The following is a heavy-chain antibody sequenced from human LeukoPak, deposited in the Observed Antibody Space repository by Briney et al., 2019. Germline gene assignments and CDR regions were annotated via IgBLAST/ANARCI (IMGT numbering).Heavy chain of an antibody. V-gene: IGHV1-69*05. CDR3: ARGELGDRSGFSFFDY. J-gene: IGHJ4*02. D-gene: IGHD3-22*01. CDR1: RGTFDSYG. Sequence: SVKVSCKAPRGTFDSYGISWVRQAPGQGLEWMGGVMAIFGGVKYGQRFQGRATITTDASTSTAYMELRSLTSEDTGIYYCARGELGDRSGFSFFDYWGQGTLVTVSS. CDR2: VMAIFGGV.